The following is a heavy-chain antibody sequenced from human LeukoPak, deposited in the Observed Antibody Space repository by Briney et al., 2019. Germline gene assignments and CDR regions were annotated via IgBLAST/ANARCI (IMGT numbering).Heavy chain of an antibody. V-gene: IGHV3-30*02. J-gene: IGHJ4*02. D-gene: IGHD6-25*01. CDR1: GFTFSSYG. CDR3: AKRGQYYFDY. CDR2: IRYDGSNK. Sequence: GGSLRLSCAASGFTFSSYGMHWVRQAPGKGLEWVAFIRYDGSNKYYADSVKGRFTISRGNSKNTLYLQMNSLRAEDTAVYYCAKRGQYYFDYWGQGTLVTVSS.